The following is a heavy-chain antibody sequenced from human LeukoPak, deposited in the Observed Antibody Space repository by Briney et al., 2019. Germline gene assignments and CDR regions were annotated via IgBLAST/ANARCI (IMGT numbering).Heavy chain of an antibody. V-gene: IGHV3-64D*06. CDR3: VRDQT. Sequence: GGSLRLSCSASGFTFSASAMHWVRQAPGKGPQFVSAITNDGRSTYYADSVKGRFTISRDNSENTLYLQMSSLRREDTAVYYCVRDQTWGQGTLVTVSS. CDR2: ITNDGRST. J-gene: IGHJ4*02. CDR1: GFTFSASA.